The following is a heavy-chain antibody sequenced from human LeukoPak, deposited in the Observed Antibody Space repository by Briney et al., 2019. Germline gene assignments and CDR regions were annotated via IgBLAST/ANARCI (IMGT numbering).Heavy chain of an antibody. J-gene: IGHJ1*01. Sequence: SETLSLTCAVYGGSFSGYYWSWIRQPPGEGLEWIGEINHSGSTNYNPSLKSRVTISVDTSKNQFSLKLSSVTAADTAVYYCARAPHTYYDSSGYAYGGFQHWGQGTLVTVSS. CDR2: INHSGST. CDR1: GGSFSGYY. V-gene: IGHV4-34*01. CDR3: ARAPHTYYDSSGYAYGGFQH. D-gene: IGHD3-22*01.